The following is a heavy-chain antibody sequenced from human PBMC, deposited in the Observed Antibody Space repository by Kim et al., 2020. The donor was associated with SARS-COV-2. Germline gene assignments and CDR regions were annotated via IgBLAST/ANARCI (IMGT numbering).Heavy chain of an antibody. D-gene: IGHD3-9*01. Sequence: SETLSLTCTVSGGSISSSSYYWGWIRQPPGKGLEWIGSIYYSGSTYYNPSLKSRVTISVDTSKNQFSLKLSSVTAADTAVYYCARLSGVSYDILTGYYQAYYFDYWGQGTLVTVSS. V-gene: IGHV4-39*01. J-gene: IGHJ4*02. CDR2: IYYSGST. CDR3: ARLSGVSYDILTGYYQAYYFDY. CDR1: GGSISSSSYY.